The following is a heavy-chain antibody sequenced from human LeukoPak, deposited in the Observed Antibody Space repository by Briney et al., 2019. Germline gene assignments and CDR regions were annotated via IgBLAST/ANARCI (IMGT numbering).Heavy chain of an antibody. D-gene: IGHD1-1*01. CDR1: GGSISSGSYY. Sequence: SETLSLTCTVSGGSISSGSYYWSWIRQPAGEGLEWIGRIYTSGSTNYNSSLKSRVTISVDTSKNQFSLKLSSVTAADTAVYYCARYERSWFDPWGQGTLVTVSS. CDR3: ARYERSWFDP. CDR2: IYTSGST. V-gene: IGHV4-61*02. J-gene: IGHJ5*02.